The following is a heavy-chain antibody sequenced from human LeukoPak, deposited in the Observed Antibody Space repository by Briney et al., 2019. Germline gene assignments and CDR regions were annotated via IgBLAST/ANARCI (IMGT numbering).Heavy chain of an antibody. V-gene: IGHV3-7*01. CDR2: IKEDGSEK. CDR1: GITIRNYG. CDR3: ASSGWYSTPNWFDP. D-gene: IGHD6-19*01. Sequence: GGSLRLSCAASGITIRNYGMTWVRQAPGRGLQWVASIKEDGSEKYYVDSVKGRFTISRDNAKNSLYLQMNSLRAEDTAMYYCASSGWYSTPNWFDPWGQGTPVIVSS. J-gene: IGHJ5*02.